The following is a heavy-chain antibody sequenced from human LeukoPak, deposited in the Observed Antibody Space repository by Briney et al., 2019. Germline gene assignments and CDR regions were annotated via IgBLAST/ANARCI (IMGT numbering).Heavy chain of an antibody. J-gene: IGHJ4*02. CDR1: GGSISSYY. Sequence: PSETLSLTCTVSGGSISSYYWSWIRQPTGKGLEWIGYIYYSGSTKYNPSLKSRVTISVDTSKNQFSLKLSSVTAADTAVYYCARGEYSYGYAYYFDYWGQGTLVTVSS. CDR3: ARGEYSYGYAYYFDY. D-gene: IGHD5-18*01. CDR2: IYYSGST. V-gene: IGHV4-59*01.